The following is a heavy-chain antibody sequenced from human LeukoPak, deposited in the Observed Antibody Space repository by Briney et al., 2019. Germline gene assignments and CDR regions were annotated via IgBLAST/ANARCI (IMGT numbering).Heavy chain of an antibody. V-gene: IGHV3-11*06. CDR1: GFTFSDYY. D-gene: IGHD2-2*01. CDR3: AREMVVVVPAAMRVYYYGMDV. J-gene: IGHJ6*02. Sequence: GGSLRLSCAASGFTFSDYYMSWIRQAPGKGLEWVSYISSSSSYTNYADSVKGRFTISRDNAKNSLYLQMNSLRAEDTAVYYCAREMVVVVPAAMRVYYYGMDVWGQGTTVTVSS. CDR2: ISSSSSYT.